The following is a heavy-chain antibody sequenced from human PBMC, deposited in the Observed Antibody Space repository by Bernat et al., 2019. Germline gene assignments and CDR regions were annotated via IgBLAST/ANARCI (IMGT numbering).Heavy chain of an antibody. J-gene: IGHJ4*02. CDR2: IYYSGST. D-gene: IGHD6-13*01. Sequence: LQLQESGPGLVKPSETLSLTCTVSDDSIRTNFYYWGWIRQPPGKGLEWIGSIYYSGSTYYNPSLTSRVTISLDTSKKQFSLKLRSVTAADTAVYYCARGSSTSSPYRGQGTLVTVSS. CDR1: DDSIRTNFYY. V-gene: IGHV4-39*01. CDR3: ARGSSTSSPY.